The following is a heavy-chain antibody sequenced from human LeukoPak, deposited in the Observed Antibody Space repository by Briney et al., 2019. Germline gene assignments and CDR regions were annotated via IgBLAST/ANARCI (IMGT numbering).Heavy chain of an antibody. D-gene: IGHD4-23*01. J-gene: IGHJ5*02. Sequence: GESLKISCKGSGYSFTSYWIGWVRQMPGKGLEWMGIIYPGDSDTGYSPSFQVQVTISADKSISTAYLQWSSLKASDTAMYYCARSPGMVVTTTGWFDPWGQGTLVTVSS. CDR1: GYSFTSYW. V-gene: IGHV5-51*01. CDR2: IYPGDSDT. CDR3: ARSPGMVVTTTGWFDP.